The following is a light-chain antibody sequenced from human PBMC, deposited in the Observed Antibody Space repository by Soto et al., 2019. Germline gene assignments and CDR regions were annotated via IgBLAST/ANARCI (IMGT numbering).Light chain of an antibody. CDR2: EVN. Sequence: QSVLTQPASVSGSPGQSVTISCTGTSSDVGGYDYVSWYQQHPGTAPKLILYEVNNRPSGVSNRFSGSKSGNTASLTISGLQAEDEADYYCCSYAGSSTWVFGGGTKVTVL. J-gene: IGLJ3*02. CDR1: SSDVGGYDY. V-gene: IGLV2-23*02. CDR3: CSYAGSSTWV.